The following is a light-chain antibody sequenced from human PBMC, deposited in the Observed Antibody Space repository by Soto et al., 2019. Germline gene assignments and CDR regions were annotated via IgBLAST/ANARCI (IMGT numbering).Light chain of an antibody. V-gene: IGKV3-11*01. CDR2: DAS. CDR3: QQRSNWPLT. J-gene: IGKJ4*01. Sequence: EIVLTQSPATLSLSPGERATLSCRASQSVSSHLAWYQQKPCQAPRLLIYDASNSAPGIPARFSGSGSGTDFTLTISSLEPEDFAVYYCQQRSNWPLTFGGGTKVEIK. CDR1: QSVSSH.